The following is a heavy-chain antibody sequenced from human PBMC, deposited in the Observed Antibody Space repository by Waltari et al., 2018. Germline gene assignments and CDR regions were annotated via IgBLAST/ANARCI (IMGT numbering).Heavy chain of an antibody. CDR1: GFSLSHYG. J-gene: IGHJ4*02. V-gene: IGHV3-30*18. CDR2: LWFEGGDE. D-gene: IGHD3-16*01. Sequence: QLQLVESGGGVVQPGTYLRLSCTASGFSLSHYGMHWVRQAPGRGLEWVALLWFEGGDEYYADSVRGRFTISRDNSKNLLYLHMDSLRVDDTAVYYCAKDAFGNTYMDHWGQGTLVTVSS. CDR3: AKDAFGNTYMDH.